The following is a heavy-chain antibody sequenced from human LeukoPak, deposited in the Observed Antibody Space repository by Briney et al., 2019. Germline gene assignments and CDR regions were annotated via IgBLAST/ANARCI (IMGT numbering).Heavy chain of an antibody. D-gene: IGHD2-21*02. V-gene: IGHV4-39*01. Sequence: SETLSLTCTVSGGSISSSSYYWGWIRQPPGKGLEWIGNIYYTGSTYYNPSLRSRVTISVDTSKNQFPLNLSSVTAADTAVYYCASLVVVTAMGGLYFDYWGQGTLVTVSS. CDR2: IYYTGST. J-gene: IGHJ4*02. CDR3: ASLVVVTAMGGLYFDY. CDR1: GGSISSSSYY.